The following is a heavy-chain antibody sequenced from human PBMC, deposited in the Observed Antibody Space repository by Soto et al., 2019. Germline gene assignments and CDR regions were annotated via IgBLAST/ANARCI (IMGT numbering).Heavy chain of an antibody. CDR2: INHRGST. V-gene: IGHV4-34*02. Sequence: QVHLQQWGAGLLKPSETLSLTCAVYGESFIGYYWTWIRQPPGKGLEWIGEINHRGSTNYNPSLKSPGTLTNSHVKNQVSLKLTSVTAADTSVYYCARTDIVTTNWFDPWGQGTLVTVSS. J-gene: IGHJ5*02. CDR1: GESFIGYY. D-gene: IGHD5-12*01. CDR3: ARTDIVTTNWFDP.